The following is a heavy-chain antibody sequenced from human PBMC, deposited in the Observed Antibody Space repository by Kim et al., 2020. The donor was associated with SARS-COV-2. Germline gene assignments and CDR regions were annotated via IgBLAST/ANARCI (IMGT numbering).Heavy chain of an antibody. J-gene: IGHJ4*02. V-gene: IGHV4-59*08. CDR1: GGSISDYY. Sequence: SETLSLTCTVSGGSISDYYWSWIRQSPGKGLEWIGFIYHSGSTNYNPSLRSRVTISLDTSKNQFSLKLSSVTAADTAVYHCAGKGRGLYCFDYWGQGSLVTVSS. D-gene: IGHD3-10*01. CDR3: AGKGRGLYCFDY. CDR2: IYHSGST.